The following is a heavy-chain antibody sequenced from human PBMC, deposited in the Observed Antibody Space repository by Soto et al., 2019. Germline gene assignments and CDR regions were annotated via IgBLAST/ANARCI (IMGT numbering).Heavy chain of an antibody. CDR2: SIPIFGTA. CDR1: GCTFSSYA. J-gene: IGHJ5*02. Sequence: QVQLVQSGAEVKKPGSSVKVSCKASGCTFSSYAISWVRQAPGQGLEWMGGSIPIFGTANYAQKFQGRGTITADESTSTAYMELSSLRSEDTAVYYCARDRIPRYNWFDPWGQGTLVTVSS. CDR3: ARDRIPRYNWFDP. V-gene: IGHV1-69*01.